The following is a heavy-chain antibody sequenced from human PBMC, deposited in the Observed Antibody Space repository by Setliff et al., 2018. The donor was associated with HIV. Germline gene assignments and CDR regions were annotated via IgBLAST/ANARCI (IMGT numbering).Heavy chain of an antibody. Sequence: SETLSLTCSVSDGSISDESYYWAWIRQPPGKGLEYIGSVYFSGRAYYNPSLKSRVTISLDTSKNQFSLKLSSVTAADTAVYYCSCRWGTTHYYMDVWGKGTTVTVSS. CDR1: DGSISDESYY. V-gene: IGHV4-39*07. CDR2: VYFSGRA. CDR3: SCRWGTTHYYMDV. J-gene: IGHJ6*03. D-gene: IGHD3-16*01.